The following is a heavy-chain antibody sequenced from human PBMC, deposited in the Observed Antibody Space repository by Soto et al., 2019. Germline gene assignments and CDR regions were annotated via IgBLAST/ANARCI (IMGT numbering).Heavy chain of an antibody. CDR3: ARGGPTYFDY. CDR1: GGSVSSGSYY. V-gene: IGHV4-61*01. CDR2: IYYSGST. J-gene: IGHJ4*02. Sequence: PSETLSLTCTVSGGSVSSGSYYWSWIRQPPGKGLEWIGYIYYSGSTNYNPSLKSRVTISVDTSKNQFSLKLSSVTAADTAVYYCARGGPTYFDYWGQGTLVTVSS.